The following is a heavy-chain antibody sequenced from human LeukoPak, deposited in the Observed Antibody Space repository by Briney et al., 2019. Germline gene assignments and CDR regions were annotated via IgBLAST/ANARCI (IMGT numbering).Heavy chain of an antibody. J-gene: IGHJ4*02. CDR1: GGTFSSYA. Sequence: PWASVKVSCKASGGTFSSYAISWVRQAPGQGLEWMGGIIPIFGTANYAQKFQGRVTMTRDTSTSTVYLELSSLRSEDTAVYYCARGSSGYYYFDSWGQGTLVTVSS. CDR2: IIPIFGTA. D-gene: IGHD6-19*01. V-gene: IGHV1-69*05. CDR3: ARGSSGYYYFDS.